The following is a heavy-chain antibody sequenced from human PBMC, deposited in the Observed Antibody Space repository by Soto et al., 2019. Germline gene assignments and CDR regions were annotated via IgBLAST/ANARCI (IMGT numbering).Heavy chain of an antibody. J-gene: IGHJ6*02. CDR1: GGTFSSYA. D-gene: IGHD6-19*01. CDR3: ARLAVAAAWWYYGMDV. Sequence: QVQLVQSGAEVTKPGSSVKVSCTASGGTFSSYAISWVRQAPGQGLEWMGGIIPIFGTANYAQKFQGRVTITADKSTSTAYMELSSLSSEDKAVYYCARLAVAAAWWYYGMDVWGQGTTVTVSS. V-gene: IGHV1-69*06. CDR2: IIPIFGTA.